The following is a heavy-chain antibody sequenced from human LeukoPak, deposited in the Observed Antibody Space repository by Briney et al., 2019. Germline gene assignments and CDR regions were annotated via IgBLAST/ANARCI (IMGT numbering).Heavy chain of an antibody. V-gene: IGHV4-4*09. CDR1: GGSFSSYY. CDR2: IFTSGFT. J-gene: IGHJ2*01. CDR3: ARLDTSDWAWYFDL. Sequence: SETLSLTCIVSGGSFSSYYWSWIRQPPGKGLELIGYIFTSGFTNYNPSLESRVTISLDTSKNQFPLKLYSVTAADTAVYYCARLDTSDWAWYFDLWGRGSLVTVSS. D-gene: IGHD6-19*01.